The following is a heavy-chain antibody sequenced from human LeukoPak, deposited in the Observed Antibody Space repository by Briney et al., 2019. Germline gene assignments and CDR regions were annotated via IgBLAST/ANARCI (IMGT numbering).Heavy chain of an antibody. J-gene: IGHJ1*01. V-gene: IGHV5-51*01. Sequence: GESLNLSCKGSGYIFTSYWIGWVRQMPGKGLEWMGIIYPGDSDTRYSPSFQGQVTISADKSISTAYLQWSSLKASDTAMYYCARHDSGSYHSDFQYWGQGTLVSVSS. D-gene: IGHD1-26*01. CDR1: GYIFTSYW. CDR3: ARHDSGSYHSDFQY. CDR2: IYPGDSDT.